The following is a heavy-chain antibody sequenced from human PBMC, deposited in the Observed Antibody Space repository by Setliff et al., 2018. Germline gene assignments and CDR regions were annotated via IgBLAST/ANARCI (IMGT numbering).Heavy chain of an antibody. CDR3: ARELGLRAPFDF. Sequence: SETLSLTCRVSGDSISDYHWSWIRQPPGQGLEWIGYIYSSGRINYNPSLKSRVSLSLDTSKNQFSLDLSSVTPADTAVYYCARELGLRAPFDFWGQGILVTVSS. J-gene: IGHJ4*02. D-gene: IGHD4-17*01. CDR1: GDSISDYH. V-gene: IGHV4-59*01. CDR2: IYSSGRI.